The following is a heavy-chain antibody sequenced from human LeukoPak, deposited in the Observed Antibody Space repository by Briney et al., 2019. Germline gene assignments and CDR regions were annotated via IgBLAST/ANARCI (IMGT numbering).Heavy chain of an antibody. Sequence: PSETLSLTCTVSGGSISSGGYYWSWIRQHPGKGLEWIGYIYYSGSTYYNPSLKSRVTISVDTSKNQFSLKLSSVTAADTAVYYCARDPGPPLEYYYGSGKGYYMDVWGKGTTVTVSS. V-gene: IGHV4-31*03. D-gene: IGHD3-10*01. CDR2: IYYSGST. CDR3: ARDPGPPLEYYYGSGKGYYMDV. CDR1: GGSISSGGYY. J-gene: IGHJ6*03.